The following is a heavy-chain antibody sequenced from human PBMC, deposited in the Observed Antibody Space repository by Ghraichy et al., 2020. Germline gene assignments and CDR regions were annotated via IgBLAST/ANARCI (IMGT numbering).Heavy chain of an antibody. CDR2: ITSSGTTI. Sequence: GSLRLSCAASGFTFSSYAMDWVRQAPGKGLEWLSYITSSGTTIYYADSVKGRFTISRDNATNSLYLQMSSLRDEDTAVYYCAREGGNYCSGGSCSRDFDYWGQGTLVTVSS. J-gene: IGHJ4*02. D-gene: IGHD2-15*01. V-gene: IGHV3-48*02. CDR3: AREGGNYCSGGSCSRDFDY. CDR1: GFTFSSYA.